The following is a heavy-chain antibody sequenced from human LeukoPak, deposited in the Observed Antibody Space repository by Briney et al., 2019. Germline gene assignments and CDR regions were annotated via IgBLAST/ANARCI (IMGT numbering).Heavy chain of an antibody. CDR2: ISYDGSNK. Sequence: GGSLRLSCAASGFTFSSYAMHWVRQAPGKGLEWVAVISYDGSNKYYADSVKGRFTISRDNSKNTLYLQMNSLRAEDTAVYYCAREYGYGGNLNPDYWGQGTLVTVSS. V-gene: IGHV3-30*04. D-gene: IGHD4-23*01. CDR1: GFTFSSYA. CDR3: AREYGYGGNLNPDY. J-gene: IGHJ4*02.